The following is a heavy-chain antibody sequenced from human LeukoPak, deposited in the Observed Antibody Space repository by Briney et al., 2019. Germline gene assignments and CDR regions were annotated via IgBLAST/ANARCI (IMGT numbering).Heavy chain of an antibody. J-gene: IGHJ4*02. Sequence: GESLKISCKGSGYSFTRYWIGWVRQMPGKGLEWMGVIYPGDSDTRYSSSFQGQVTISADKSISTAYLQWSSLKASDTAMYYCATLNSYSTGCPSGCPYYWGQGTLVTVSS. D-gene: IGHD6-19*01. CDR2: IYPGDSDT. CDR3: ATLNSYSTGCPSGCPYY. V-gene: IGHV5-51*01. CDR1: GYSFTRYW.